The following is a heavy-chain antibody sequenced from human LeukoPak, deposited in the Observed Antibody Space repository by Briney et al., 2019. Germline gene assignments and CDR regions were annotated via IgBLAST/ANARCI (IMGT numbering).Heavy chain of an antibody. V-gene: IGHV4-59*08. D-gene: IGHD5-12*01. Sequence: SETLSLTCIDSGGSISSYYWSWIRQPPGKGLEWIGYIYYSGSTYYNPSLKSRVTISVDTSKNQFSLKLSSVTAADTAVYYCARHKGYSGYDYSLFFDYWGQGTLVTVSS. J-gene: IGHJ4*02. CDR2: IYYSGST. CDR3: ARHKGYSGYDYSLFFDY. CDR1: GGSISSYY.